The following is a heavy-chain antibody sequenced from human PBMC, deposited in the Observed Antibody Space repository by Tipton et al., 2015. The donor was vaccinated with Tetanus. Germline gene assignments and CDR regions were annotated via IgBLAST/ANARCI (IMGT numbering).Heavy chain of an antibody. V-gene: IGHV4-4*02. Sequence: SLRLSCAVSGDSISRSNWWSWVRQPPGKGLEWIGEIYHSGSTNYNPSLKSRVTMSVDKSKNQFSLKLSSVTAADTAVYYCARGGLTPYEKDYWGQGTLVTVSS. J-gene: IGHJ4*02. CDR3: ARGGLTPYEKDY. D-gene: IGHD3-3*01. CDR1: GDSISRSNW. CDR2: IYHSGST.